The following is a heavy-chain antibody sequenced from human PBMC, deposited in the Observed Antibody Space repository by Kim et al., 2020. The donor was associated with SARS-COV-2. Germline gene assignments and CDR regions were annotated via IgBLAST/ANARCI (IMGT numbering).Heavy chain of an antibody. D-gene: IGHD6-6*01. J-gene: IGHJ6*02. CDR1: GGTFSSYT. V-gene: IGHV1-69*04. CDR3: ARDWRGSSSRIHYYYGMDV. Sequence: SVKVSCKASGGTFSSYTISWVRQAPGQGLEWMGRIIPILGIANYAQKFQGRVTITADKSTSTAYMELSSLRSEDTAVYYCARDWRGSSSRIHYYYGMDVWGQGTTVTVSS. CDR2: IIPILGIA.